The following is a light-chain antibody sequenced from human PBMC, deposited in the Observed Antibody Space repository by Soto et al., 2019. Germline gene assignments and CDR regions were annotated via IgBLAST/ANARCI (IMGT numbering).Light chain of an antibody. CDR3: QQSYSTPRT. CDR1: QNIGTS. Sequence: DIQMTQSPSTLSASVGDRVTITCRASQNIGTSLAWYQQTPGKAPKLLISDASTLESGVPSRFGGSGSGTEFTLSITSLQPDDFATYYCQQSYSTPRTFGQGTKVDIK. CDR2: DAS. V-gene: IGKV1-5*01. J-gene: IGKJ1*01.